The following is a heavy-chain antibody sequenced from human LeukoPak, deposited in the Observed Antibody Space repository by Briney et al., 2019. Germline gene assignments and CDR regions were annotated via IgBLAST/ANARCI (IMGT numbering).Heavy chain of an antibody. CDR1: GFTFGSFG. V-gene: IGHV3-30*03. D-gene: IGHD6-25*01. CDR3: ATGGTRAATGRMGF. CDR2: TSYDGNEK. J-gene: IGHJ4*02. Sequence: PGRSLRLSCAASGFTFGSFGMHWVRQAPGKGLEWVTVTSYDGNEKYYADSVKGRFTISRDNSKNTVYLQMNSLRAEDTAVYYCATGGTRAATGRMGFWGQGTLVTVSS.